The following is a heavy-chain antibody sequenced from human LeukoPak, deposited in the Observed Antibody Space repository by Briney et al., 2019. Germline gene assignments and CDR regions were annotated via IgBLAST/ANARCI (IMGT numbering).Heavy chain of an antibody. V-gene: IGHV1-18*01. J-gene: IGHJ4*02. CDR1: GYTFTSDG. Sequence: GASVKVSCKASGYTFTSDGISWVRQAPGQGLEWMGWISAYNGNTNYAQKLQGRVTMTTDTSTSTAYMELRSLRSDDTAVYYCARTVSCSSTSCYLSDYRGQGTLVTVSS. CDR3: ARTVSCSSTSCYLSDY. CDR2: ISAYNGNT. D-gene: IGHD2-2*01.